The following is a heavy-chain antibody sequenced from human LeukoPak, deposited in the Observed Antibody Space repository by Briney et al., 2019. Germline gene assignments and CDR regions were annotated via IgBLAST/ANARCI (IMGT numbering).Heavy chain of an antibody. V-gene: IGHV3-21*01. CDR2: ISSSSSYI. J-gene: IGHJ6*03. D-gene: IGHD1-26*01. CDR3: ARDLGGNYLTYYYYYYMDV. CDR1: GFTFSNYG. Sequence: PGGSLRLSCAASGFTFSNYGMNWVRQAPGKGLEWVSSISSSSSYIYYADSVKGRFTISRDNAKNSLYLQMNSLRAEDTAVYYCARDLGGNYLTYYYYYYMDVWGKGTTVTVSS.